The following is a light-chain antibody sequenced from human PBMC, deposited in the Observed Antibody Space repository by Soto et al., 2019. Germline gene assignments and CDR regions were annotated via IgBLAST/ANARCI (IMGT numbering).Light chain of an antibody. CDR1: QLINSW. Sequence: DIQMTQSPPTLSASVGDRVTITCRASQLINSWLAWYQQKPGKAPKLLIYDATTLEGGVPSRFSGSRSGTEFTLTINSLQPDDFATYYCQQYNSYWTFG. CDR3: QQYNSYWT. CDR2: DAT. V-gene: IGKV1-5*01. J-gene: IGKJ1*01.